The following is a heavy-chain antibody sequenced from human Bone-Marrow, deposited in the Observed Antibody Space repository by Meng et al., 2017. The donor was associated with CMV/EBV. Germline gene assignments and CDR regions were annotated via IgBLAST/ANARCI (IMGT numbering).Heavy chain of an antibody. Sequence: SETLSLTCSVSGGSINNYYWSWIRQPPGKGLEWIGYIYYSGSTNYNPSLKSRVTISVDTSKNQFSLKLSSVTAADTAVYYCARDRYGAIDYWGQGTLVTVSS. D-gene: IGHD4-17*01. CDR2: IYYSGST. CDR1: GGSINNYY. V-gene: IGHV4-59*01. CDR3: ARDRYGAIDY. J-gene: IGHJ4*02.